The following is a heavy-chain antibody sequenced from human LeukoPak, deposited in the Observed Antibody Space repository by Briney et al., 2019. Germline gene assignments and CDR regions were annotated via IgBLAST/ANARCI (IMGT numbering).Heavy chain of an antibody. V-gene: IGHV1-69*13. J-gene: IGHJ5*02. D-gene: IGHD2-2*01. CDR3: ARDLNVLVPAAICPGGSWFAP. CDR2: VIPIFGTA. Sequence: GASVKVSCKASGGTFSSYAISWVRQAPGQGLEWMGGVIPIFGTANYAQKFQGRVTITADESTSTAYMELSSLRSEDTAVYYCARDLNVLVPAAICPGGSWFAPWGQGTLVPV. CDR1: GGTFSSYA.